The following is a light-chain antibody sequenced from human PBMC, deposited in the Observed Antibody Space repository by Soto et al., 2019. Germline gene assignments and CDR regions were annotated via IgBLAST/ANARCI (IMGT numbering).Light chain of an antibody. V-gene: IGLV2-14*01. CDR3: NSYTSSNTYV. CDR2: EVS. J-gene: IGLJ1*01. Sequence: QSVLTQPASVSGSPGQLTTISCSGSSSDVGAHNFVSLYQHHPGKASKLMIYEVSNPLSGVSNRFSGPKSRNTASLTISALQAEEEADYHSNSYTSSNTYVFGSGTTVTAL. CDR1: SSDVGAHNF.